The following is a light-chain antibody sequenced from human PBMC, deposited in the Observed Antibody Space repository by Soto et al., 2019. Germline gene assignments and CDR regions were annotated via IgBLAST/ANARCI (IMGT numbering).Light chain of an antibody. V-gene: IGKV3-11*01. J-gene: IGKJ5*01. CDR3: QQWSNWPPVIT. CDR1: QTFSSH. CDR2: QAS. Sequence: EIVWTQSPATLSFSPGEIATLSCRASQTFSSHLAWYQKKPGQAPMLLIYQASKRATGIPARLSGRGSGTDFALPISSLGPEDFALYYCQQWSNWPPVITLGQGTRLEIK.